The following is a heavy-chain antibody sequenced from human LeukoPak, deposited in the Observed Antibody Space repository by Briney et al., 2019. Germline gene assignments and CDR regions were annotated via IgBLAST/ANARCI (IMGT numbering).Heavy chain of an antibody. V-gene: IGHV1-24*01. CDR3: ATSGPPTYYDFWSGYIGDFDY. Sequence: ASVKVSCKVSGYTLTELSMHWVRQAPGKGFEWMGGFDPEDGETIYAQKFQGRVTMTEDTSTDTAYMELSSLRSEDTAVYYCATSGPPTYYDFWSGYIGDFDYWGQGTLVTVSS. J-gene: IGHJ4*02. D-gene: IGHD3-3*01. CDR1: GYTLTELS. CDR2: FDPEDGET.